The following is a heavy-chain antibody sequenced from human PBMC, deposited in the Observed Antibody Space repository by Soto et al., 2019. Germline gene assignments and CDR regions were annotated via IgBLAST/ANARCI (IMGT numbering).Heavy chain of an antibody. D-gene: IGHD2-21*01. CDR3: VRGGCGGLFDL. J-gene: IGHJ5*02. CDR2: ISPGSRYP. V-gene: IGHV3-11*06. Sequence: XGALRLSCAVSGCTLWDSDMSWILQAPGKGLEWLSYISPGSRYPAYADSVKGRFTISRDNAKRSLYLQMMSLTAEDTAIYYCVRGGCGGLFDLWGQGTMATVSS. CDR1: GCTLWDSD.